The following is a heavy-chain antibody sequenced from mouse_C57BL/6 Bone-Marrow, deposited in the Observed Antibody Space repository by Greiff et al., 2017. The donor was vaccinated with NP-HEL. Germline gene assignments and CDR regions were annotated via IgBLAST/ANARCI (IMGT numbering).Heavy chain of an antibody. CDR1: GYTFTSYG. V-gene: IGHV1-81*01. CDR2: IYPRSGNT. D-gene: IGHD2-1*01. Sequence: VKLQQSGAELARPGASVKLSCKASGYTFTSYGISWVKQRTGQGLEWIGEIYPRSGNTYYNEKFKGKATLTADKSSSTAYMELRSLTSEDSAVYFCARSGGNYVRFAYWGQGTLVTVSA. CDR3: ARSGGNYVRFAY. J-gene: IGHJ3*01.